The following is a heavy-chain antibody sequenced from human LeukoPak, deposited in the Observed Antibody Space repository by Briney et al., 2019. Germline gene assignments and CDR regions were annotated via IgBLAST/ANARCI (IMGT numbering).Heavy chain of an antibody. Sequence: AGGSLRLSCAASGFTFRDYYMGWIRQSPGTGLEWVSYFSGDSSRTFYADSVRGRFTISRDNAKTSLYLQMSSLRVEDTAVYFCATESYALGKDWGQGTRVTVSS. D-gene: IGHD3-10*01. CDR2: FSGDSSRT. V-gene: IGHV3-11*03. CDR3: ATESYALGKD. CDR1: GFTFRDYY. J-gene: IGHJ4*02.